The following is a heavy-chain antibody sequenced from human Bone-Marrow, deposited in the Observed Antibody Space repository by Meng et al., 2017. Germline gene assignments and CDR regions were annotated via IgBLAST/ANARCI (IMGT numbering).Heavy chain of an antibody. Sequence: QLLECGGGLVRRWGSLNLDSVGSGSIFSDSDVHWVRQASGTGLEWVGRIRTTGNTYATTYSASVRGRFSISRDDSRNTAFLQMDGLKTEDTALYYCTIYNNGHIWGQGTLVTVSS. CDR2: IRTTGNTYAT. CDR1: GSIFSDSD. V-gene: IGHV3-73*02. CDR3: TIYNNGHI. D-gene: IGHD1-14*01. J-gene: IGHJ3*02.